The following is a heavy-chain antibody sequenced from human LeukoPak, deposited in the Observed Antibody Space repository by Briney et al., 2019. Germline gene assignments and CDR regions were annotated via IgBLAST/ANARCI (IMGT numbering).Heavy chain of an antibody. V-gene: IGHV3-11*01. CDR2: ISSSGSTI. D-gene: IGHD6-13*01. J-gene: IGHJ4*02. CDR3: ARVETAAGTNFDY. Sequence: PGGSLRLSCAASGFTFSDYYMSWIRQAPGKGLEWVSYISSSGSTIYYADSVKGRFTIPRDNAKNSLYLQMNSLRAEDTAVYYCARVETAAGTNFDYWGQGTLVTVSS. CDR1: GFTFSDYY.